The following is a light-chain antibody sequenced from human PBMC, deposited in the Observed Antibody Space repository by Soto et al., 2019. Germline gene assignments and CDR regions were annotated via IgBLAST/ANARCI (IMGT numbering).Light chain of an antibody. CDR3: QQYNSSPLT. CDR2: KAS. Sequence: DIQMTQSPSTLYASVGDRVTITCRPSQSIGASLAWFQQKPGKAPNLLIYKASSLESGVPSRFSGSGSGTEFTLTISTLQPDDFATYYCQQYNSSPLTFGGGTKVEIK. V-gene: IGKV1-5*03. CDR1: QSIGAS. J-gene: IGKJ4*01.